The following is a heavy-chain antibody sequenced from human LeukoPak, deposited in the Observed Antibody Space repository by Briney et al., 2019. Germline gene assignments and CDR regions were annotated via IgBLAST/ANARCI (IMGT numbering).Heavy chain of an antibody. CDR1: GYTFTSYG. CDR2: ISAYNGNT. CDR3: ARDSKQQLVGGDY. Sequence: ASVKVSCKASGYTFTSYGITWVRQAPGQGLEWMGWISAYNGNTNYAQKFQGRLTVTTDTSTNTAYMELRSLRPDDTAVYYCARDSKQQLVGGDYWGQGTLVTVSS. J-gene: IGHJ4*02. V-gene: IGHV1-18*01. D-gene: IGHD6-13*01.